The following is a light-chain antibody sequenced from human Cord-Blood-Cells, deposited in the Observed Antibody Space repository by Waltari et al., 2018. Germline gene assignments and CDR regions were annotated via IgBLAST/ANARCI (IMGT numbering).Light chain of an antibody. CDR2: EVS. Sequence: QSALTQPPSASGSPGQSVTISCTGTSSDVGGYNYVSWYQQHPGKAPKLMIYEVSKRPSAVPDRFSGSKSGNTASLTVSGLQAEDEADYYCSSYAGSNKLVFGGGTKLTVL. CDR3: SSYAGSNKLV. V-gene: IGLV2-8*01. CDR1: SSDVGGYNY. J-gene: IGLJ2*01.